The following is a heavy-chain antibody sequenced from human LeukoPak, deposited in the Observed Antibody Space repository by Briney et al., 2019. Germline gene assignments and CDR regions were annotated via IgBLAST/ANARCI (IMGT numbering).Heavy chain of an antibody. Sequence: PGGSLRLSCAASGFTFSNYAMHWVRQAPGKGLVWVSHINNDGRSRRYADSVKGRFTISRDNAKNTVYLQMNSLRAEDTAVYYCARDSNTDWYFDLWGRGTLVTVSS. CDR1: GFTFSNYA. D-gene: IGHD2-8*02. V-gene: IGHV3-74*01. CDR3: ARDSNTDWYFDL. J-gene: IGHJ2*01. CDR2: INNDGRSR.